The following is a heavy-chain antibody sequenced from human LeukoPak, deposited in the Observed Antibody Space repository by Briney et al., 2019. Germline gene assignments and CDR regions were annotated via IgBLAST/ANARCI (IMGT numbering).Heavy chain of an antibody. CDR1: GFTFSSYA. Sequence: PGGSLRLSCAASGFTFSSYAMSWVRQAPGKGLEWLGRIRSKSNGRTTDYAAPVKGRFTISRDDSKKTLYLQMNSLKTEDTAVYYCTTDPRHWGQGTLVTVSS. CDR3: TTDPRH. CDR2: IRSKSNGRTT. J-gene: IGHJ4*02. V-gene: IGHV3-15*01.